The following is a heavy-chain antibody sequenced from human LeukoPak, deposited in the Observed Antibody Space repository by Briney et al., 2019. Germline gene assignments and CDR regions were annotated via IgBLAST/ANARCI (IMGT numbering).Heavy chain of an antibody. J-gene: IGHJ4*02. Sequence: GGSLRLSCAASGFTFSSYSMNWVRQAPGKGLEWVSSISSSSSYIYYADSVKGRFTISRDNSKNTLYLQMNSLRAEDTAVYYCAKDHYYDSSGYPDYWGQGTLVTVSS. CDR1: GFTFSSYS. CDR2: ISSSSSYI. CDR3: AKDHYYDSSGYPDY. D-gene: IGHD3-22*01. V-gene: IGHV3-21*04.